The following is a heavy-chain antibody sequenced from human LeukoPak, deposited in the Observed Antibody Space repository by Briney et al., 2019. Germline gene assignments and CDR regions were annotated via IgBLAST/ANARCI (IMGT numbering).Heavy chain of an antibody. CDR2: IWDDGSNK. CDR3: ARAEVPAAIKSGAFDI. J-gene: IGHJ3*02. V-gene: IGHV3-33*01. Sequence: GRSLRLSCAASGFTFGNYGMHWVREAPGKGLEWVAVIWDDGSNKYYADSVKGRLTISRDNSKTTLYLQMNSLRAEDTAVYYCARAEVPAAIKSGAFDIWGQGTMVTVSS. D-gene: IGHD2-2*01. CDR1: GFTFGNYG.